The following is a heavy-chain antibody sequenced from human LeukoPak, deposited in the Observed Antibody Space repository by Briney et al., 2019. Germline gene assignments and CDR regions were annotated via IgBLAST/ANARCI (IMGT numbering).Heavy chain of an antibody. J-gene: IGHJ4*02. D-gene: IGHD6-19*01. V-gene: IGHV4-59*01. CDR1: GGSFGSNY. Sequence: SETLSLTCTVSGGSFGSNYWSWIRQSPGRGLEWIGYISYTGSSNYNPSLKSRVSMSIDTSKNQFSLKLSSVTAADTAVYFCARDQDMAVAGFKYWGQGTLVIVSS. CDR2: ISYTGSS. CDR3: ARDQDMAVAGFKY.